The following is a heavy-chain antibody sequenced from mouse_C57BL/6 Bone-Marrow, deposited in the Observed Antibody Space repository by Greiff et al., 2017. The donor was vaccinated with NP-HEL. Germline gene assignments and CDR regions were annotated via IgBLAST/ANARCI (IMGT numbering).Heavy chain of an antibody. J-gene: IGHJ4*01. CDR1: GFTFSSYA. CDR2: ISDGGSYT. V-gene: IGHV5-4*01. CDR3: ARGAIYYAMDY. Sequence: EVQRVESGGGLVKPGGSLKLSCAASGFTFSSYAMSWVRQTPEKRLEWVATISDGGSYTYYPDNVQGRFTISRDKAKNNLYLQMSHLKSEDTAMYYCARGAIYYAMDYWGQGTSVTVSS.